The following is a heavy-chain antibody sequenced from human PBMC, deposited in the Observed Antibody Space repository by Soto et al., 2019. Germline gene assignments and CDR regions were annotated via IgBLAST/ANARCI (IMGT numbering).Heavy chain of an antibody. CDR1: GFTFSSYA. V-gene: IGHV3-23*01. CDR3: ARDQEGKGAVLDY. Sequence: EVQLLESGGGLVQPGGSLRLSCAASGFTFSSYAMSWVRQAPGKGLEWVSAISGSGGSTYYADSVKGRFTISRDNAKNTLHLQMNSLRTEDTGVYFCARDQEGKGAVLDYWGQGTLVTVSS. CDR2: ISGSGGST. J-gene: IGHJ4*02. D-gene: IGHD3-10*01.